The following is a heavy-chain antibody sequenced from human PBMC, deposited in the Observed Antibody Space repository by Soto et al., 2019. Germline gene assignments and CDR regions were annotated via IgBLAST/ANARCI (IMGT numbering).Heavy chain of an antibody. V-gene: IGHV4-4*07. CDR2: IYTSGST. Sequence: PSETLSLTCTVSGGSISSYYWSWIRQPAGKGLEWIGRIYTSGSTNYNPSLKSRVTMSVDTSKNQFSLKLSSVTAADTAVYYCARVGILELQGGAFDIWGQGTMVTVSS. D-gene: IGHD1-7*01. J-gene: IGHJ3*02. CDR3: ARVGILELQGGAFDI. CDR1: GGSISSYY.